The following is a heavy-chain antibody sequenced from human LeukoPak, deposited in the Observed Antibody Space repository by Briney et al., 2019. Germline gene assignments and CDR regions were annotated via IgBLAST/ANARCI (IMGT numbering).Heavy chain of an antibody. CDR2: INPNSGGT. J-gene: IGHJ2*01. CDR1: GYTFTGYY. CDR3: ARYYGDLHWYFDL. V-gene: IGHV1-2*02. Sequence: ASVKVSCKASGYTFTGYYMHWVRQAPGQGLEWMGWINPNSGGTIYAQKFQGRVTMTRDTSISTAYMELSSLRSDDTAVYHCARYYGDLHWYFDLWGRGTLVTVSS. D-gene: IGHD4-17*01.